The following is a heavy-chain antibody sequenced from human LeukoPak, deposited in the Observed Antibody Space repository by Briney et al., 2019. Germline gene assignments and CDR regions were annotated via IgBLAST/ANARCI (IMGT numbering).Heavy chain of an antibody. J-gene: IGHJ6*03. D-gene: IGHD2-2*01. V-gene: IGHV3-30*18. CDR1: GFTFSSYG. Sequence: GRSLRFSCAASGFTFSSYGMHWVRQAPGKGLEWVAVIWYGGSNKYYADSVKGRFTISRDNSENTLYLQMNSLRAEDTAVYYCAKDVRYCSSTSCSPNYYMDVWGKGTTVTVSS. CDR2: IWYGGSNK. CDR3: AKDVRYCSSTSCSPNYYMDV.